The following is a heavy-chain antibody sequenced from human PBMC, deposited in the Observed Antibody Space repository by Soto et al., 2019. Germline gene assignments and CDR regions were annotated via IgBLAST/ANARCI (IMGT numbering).Heavy chain of an antibody. CDR3: ARDGGRYSRGIDY. Sequence: QVQLVQSGTEVKKPGSSVKVSCKASGGTFSSYSINWVRQAPGQGLEWMGEIIPIFGTANYAQKFQGRVTITADESTSTAYMELSSLRSEDTAVYYCARDGGRYSRGIDYWGQRTLVTVSS. CDR2: IIPIFGTA. D-gene: IGHD1-26*01. CDR1: GGTFSSYS. J-gene: IGHJ4*02. V-gene: IGHV1-69*01.